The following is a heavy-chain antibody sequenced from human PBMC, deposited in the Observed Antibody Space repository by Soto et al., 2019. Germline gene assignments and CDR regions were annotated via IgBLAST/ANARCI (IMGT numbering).Heavy chain of an antibody. V-gene: IGHV4-59*01. CDR1: GGSINSYY. CDR2: IYYSGST. D-gene: IGHD2-2*01. Sequence: SETLSLTCTVSGGSINSYYWNWIRQPPGKGLEWIGYIYYSGSTNYNPALKSRVAISVDTSKNQFSLELRSVTAADTAMYYCAKNDDHGSSCHGMDVWGQGTTVTVSS. CDR3: AKNDDHGSSCHGMDV. J-gene: IGHJ6*01.